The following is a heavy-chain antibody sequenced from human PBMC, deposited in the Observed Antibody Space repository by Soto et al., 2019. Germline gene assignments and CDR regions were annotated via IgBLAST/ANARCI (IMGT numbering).Heavy chain of an antibody. Sequence: QVQLVQSGAEVKKPGSSVKVSCKASGGTFSSYAISWVRQAPGQGLEWMGGIIPIFGTANYAQKFQGRVTITADESTSTAYMELSSLRSEDTAVYYCARDSLNYGDDQYYFDYWGQGTLVTVSS. CDR1: GGTFSSYA. CDR3: ARDSLNYGDDQYYFDY. J-gene: IGHJ4*02. V-gene: IGHV1-69*01. D-gene: IGHD4-17*01. CDR2: IIPIFGTA.